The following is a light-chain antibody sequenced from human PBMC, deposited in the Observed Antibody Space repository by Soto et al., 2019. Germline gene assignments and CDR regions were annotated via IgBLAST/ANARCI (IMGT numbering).Light chain of an antibody. J-gene: IGLJ2*01. V-gene: IGLV1-51*02. CDR2: ENN. Sequence: SVLPQPPSLSAAPGQKVTISCSGSSSNIGNNYVSWYQQLPGTAPKLLIYENNKRPSGIPDRFSGSKSGTSATLGITGLQTGDEADYYCGTWDSSLSAVVFGGGTK. CDR1: SSNIGNNY. CDR3: GTWDSSLSAVV.